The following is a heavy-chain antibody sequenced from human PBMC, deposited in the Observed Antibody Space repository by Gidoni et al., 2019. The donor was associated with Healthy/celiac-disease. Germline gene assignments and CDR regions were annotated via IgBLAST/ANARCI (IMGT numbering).Heavy chain of an antibody. CDR3: ARIHRDGYKGGWFDP. V-gene: IGHV4-28*01. J-gene: IGHJ5*02. CDR1: GYSISSSNW. CDR2: IYYSGST. Sequence: QVQLQESGPGLVKPSDTLSLTCAVSGYSISSSNWWGWIRQPPGKGLEWIGYIYYSGSTYYNPSLKSRVTMSVDTSKNQFSLKLSSVTAVDTAVYYCARIHRDGYKGGWFDPWGQGTLVTVSS. D-gene: IGHD5-12*01.